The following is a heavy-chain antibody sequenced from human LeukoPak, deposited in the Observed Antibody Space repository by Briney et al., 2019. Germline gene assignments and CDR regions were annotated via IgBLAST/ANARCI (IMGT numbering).Heavy chain of an antibody. CDR2: ISAYNGDT. D-gene: IGHD3-22*01. CDR3: ARILYYDSSGPPDY. V-gene: IGHV1-18*01. CDR1: GYTFTTYG. J-gene: IGHJ4*02. Sequence: ASVKVSCKASGYTFTTYGISWVRQAPGQGLEWMGWISAYNGDTNYAQRLQGRVTMTTDTSTSTAYMELRSLRSDDTAVYYCARILYYDSSGPPDYWGQGTPVTVSS.